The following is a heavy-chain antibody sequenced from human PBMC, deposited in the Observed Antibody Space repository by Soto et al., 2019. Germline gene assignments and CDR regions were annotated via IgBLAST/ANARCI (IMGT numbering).Heavy chain of an antibody. D-gene: IGHD3-10*01. CDR1: RASISSGGFY. J-gene: IGHJ4*02. Sequence: QVQLQEAGPRLVKPSQTLSLTCSVSRASISSGGFYWSWIRQRPGKGLEWVGHIFYSGNTYYNPSLKSRVAISMDASENQFSLELSAVTAADTAVYYCARAVSMLRGVTFKYWGPGTLVTVSA. V-gene: IGHV4-31*03. CDR2: IFYSGNT. CDR3: ARAVSMLRGVTFKY.